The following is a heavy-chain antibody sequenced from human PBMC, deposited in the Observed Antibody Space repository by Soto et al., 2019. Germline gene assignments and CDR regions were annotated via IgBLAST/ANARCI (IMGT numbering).Heavy chain of an antibody. Sequence: PGGSLRLSCAAPGFTFSSYGMHWVRQAPGKGLEWVAFISHDGSNKYYADSMKGRITMSRDNSKSTLYLQMSSLRAEDTAVYYCTKRRNVLRFLEWSSGMEVWGQGTTVTVSS. V-gene: IGHV3-30*18. CDR3: TKRRNVLRFLEWSSGMEV. J-gene: IGHJ6*02. CDR2: ISHDGSNK. CDR1: GFTFSSYG. D-gene: IGHD3-3*01.